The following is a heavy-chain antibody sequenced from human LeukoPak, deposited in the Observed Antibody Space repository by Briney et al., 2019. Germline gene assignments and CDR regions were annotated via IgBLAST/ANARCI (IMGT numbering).Heavy chain of an antibody. CDR2: IRYDGTNK. D-gene: IGHD3-10*01. V-gene: IGHV3-30*02. J-gene: IGHJ4*02. CDR1: GFTFTSYG. CDR3: AKDLHYYGSGYGGDY. Sequence: GGSLRLSCAASGFTFTSYGMHWIRQAPGKGLEWVAFIRYDGTNKYYADSVKGRFTISRDNSKNTLSLQMNSLRVKDTAVYYCAKDLHYYGSGYGGDYWGQGTLVTVSS.